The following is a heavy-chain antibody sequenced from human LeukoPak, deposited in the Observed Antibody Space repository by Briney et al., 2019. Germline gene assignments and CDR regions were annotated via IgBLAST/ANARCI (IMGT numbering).Heavy chain of an antibody. CDR3: ARQQSTSFLRGGYIDS. D-gene: IGHD6-13*01. CDR1: GGSIIGNSTDY. V-gene: IGHV4-39*01. J-gene: IGHJ4*02. Sequence: SETLSLTCNVSGGSIIGNSTDYWGWVRLPPGKGLEWIATIHHTRGAYRNPSLKGRITISVDTSKNQFSLTLTSVTAADTAVYYCARQQSTSFLRGGYIDSWGQGTLVTVSS. CDR2: IHHTRGA.